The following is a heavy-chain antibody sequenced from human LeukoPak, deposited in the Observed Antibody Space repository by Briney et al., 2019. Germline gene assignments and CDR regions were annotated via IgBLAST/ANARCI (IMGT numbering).Heavy chain of an antibody. CDR1: GFTFSSYW. J-gene: IGHJ4*02. D-gene: IGHD2-2*02. CDR2: IKQDGSEK. Sequence: GGSLRLSCAASGFTFSSYWMSWVRQAPGKGLEWVANIKQDGSEKYYVDSVKGRFTISRDNAKNSLYLQMNSLRAEDTAVYYCARIRTVVVPAAIARPFDYWGQGTLVTVSS. CDR3: ARIRTVVVPAAIARPFDY. V-gene: IGHV3-7*01.